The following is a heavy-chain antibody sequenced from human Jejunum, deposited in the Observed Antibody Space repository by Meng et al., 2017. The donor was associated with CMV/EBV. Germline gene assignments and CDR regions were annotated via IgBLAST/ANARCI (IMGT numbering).Heavy chain of an antibody. J-gene: IGHJ4*02. CDR1: GYTFTGDY. Sequence: KAAGYTFTGDYRHWVRQAPGQGPEWMGWINPNSGDTTYAQQFQGRVTMTRDTSISTAYMELSSLRSDDTAVYYCATSSSGFDFWTDYWGQGTLVTVSS. D-gene: IGHD5-12*01. V-gene: IGHV1-2*02. CDR3: ATSSSGFDFWTDY. CDR2: INPNSGDT.